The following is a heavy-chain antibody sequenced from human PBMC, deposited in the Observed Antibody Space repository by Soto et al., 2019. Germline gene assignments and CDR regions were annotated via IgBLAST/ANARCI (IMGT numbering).Heavy chain of an antibody. CDR2: FRTGADDGTT. J-gene: IGHJ5*02. CDR1: GITFSSYA. Sequence: PGGSLRLSCTASGITFSSYAMSWVRQAPGKGLEWVSGFRTGADDGTTYYADSVKGRFTISRDISKNSVYLQMDSLRVEDTAVYYCAREGALKPFSSWGQGALVTVSS. CDR3: AREGALKPFSS. V-gene: IGHV3-23*01.